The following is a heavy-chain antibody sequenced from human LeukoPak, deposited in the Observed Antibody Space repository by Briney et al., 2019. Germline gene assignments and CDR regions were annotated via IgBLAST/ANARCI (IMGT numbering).Heavy chain of an antibody. D-gene: IGHD3-10*01. CDR2: IKQDGSEK. CDR3: ARDPIYSSGLYRYYYGMDV. V-gene: IGHV3-7*03. CDR1: GFTFSSYW. J-gene: IGHJ6*04. Sequence: GGSLRLSCAASGFTFSSYWMSWVRQAPGKGLEWVANIKQDGSEKYYVDSVKGRFTISRDNAKNSLYLQMNSLRAEDTAVYYCARDPIYSSGLYRYYYGMDVWGKGTTVTVSS.